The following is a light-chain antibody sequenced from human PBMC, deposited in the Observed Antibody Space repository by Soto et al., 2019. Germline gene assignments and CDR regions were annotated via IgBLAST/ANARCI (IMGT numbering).Light chain of an antibody. V-gene: IGKV1-5*03. CDR3: QQYNSYSPG. CDR1: QSISSW. Sequence: DIHLTQSPSLLSASVGDRVTITCRASQSISSWLAWYQQKPGKAPKLLIYKASSLESGVPSRFSGSGSGTEFTLTISSLQPDDFATYYCQQYNSYSPGFGQGTKVDIK. CDR2: KAS. J-gene: IGKJ1*01.